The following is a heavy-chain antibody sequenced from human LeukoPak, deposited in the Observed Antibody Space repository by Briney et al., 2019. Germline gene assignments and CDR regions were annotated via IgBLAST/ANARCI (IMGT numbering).Heavy chain of an antibody. CDR2: IIPILGIA. D-gene: IGHD5-18*01. CDR3: ARSGDEDTAMSIDY. CDR1: GGTFSSYA. Sequence: SGKVSYKASGGTFSSYAISWVRHAPGQGLEWMGRIIPILGIANYAQKLQGRVTITADKSTSIAYMELSSLRSEDTAVYYCARSGDEDTAMSIDYWGQGTLVTVSS. J-gene: IGHJ4*02. V-gene: IGHV1-69*04.